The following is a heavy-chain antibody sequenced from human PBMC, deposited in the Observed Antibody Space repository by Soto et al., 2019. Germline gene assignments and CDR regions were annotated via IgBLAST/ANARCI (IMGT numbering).Heavy chain of an antibody. J-gene: IGHJ4*02. V-gene: IGHV4-59*01. Sequence: SETLSLTCSFSTGSISSYYWSWIRQPPGKGLEWIGYIYYTGSTKYNPSLKSRVTISVDTSKNQFSLKLTSVTAADTAVYYCATLPSGSSPYFDNWGLGTLVTVSS. CDR2: IYYTGST. D-gene: IGHD1-26*01. CDR1: TGSISSYY. CDR3: ATLPSGSSPYFDN.